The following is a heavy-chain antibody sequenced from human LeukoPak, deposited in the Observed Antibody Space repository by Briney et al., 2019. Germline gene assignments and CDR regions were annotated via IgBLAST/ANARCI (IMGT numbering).Heavy chain of an antibody. CDR1: GFTFSSYW. V-gene: IGHV3-7*01. Sequence: GGSLRLSCAASGFTFSSYWMSWVRQAPGKGLEWVANIKQDGSEKYYVDSVKGRFTISRDNAKNSLYLQMNSLRAEDPAVYYCARDRRYYYGSGSLNFDYWGQGTLVTVSS. CDR2: IKQDGSEK. J-gene: IGHJ4*02. D-gene: IGHD3-10*01. CDR3: ARDRRYYYGSGSLNFDY.